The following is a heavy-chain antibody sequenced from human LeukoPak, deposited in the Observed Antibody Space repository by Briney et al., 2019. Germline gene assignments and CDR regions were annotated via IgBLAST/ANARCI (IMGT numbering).Heavy chain of an antibody. Sequence: SETPSLTCTVSGGSISSSDYYWGWIRQPSGKGLEWIGSIYFGGSTYYNPSLKSRVTISVDTSMNQFSLKLSFVTTADTAVYYCARALGYCSGGSCTRGYNWFDPWGQGTLVTVSS. CDR3: ARALGYCSGGSCTRGYNWFDP. J-gene: IGHJ5*02. CDR1: GGSISSSDYY. D-gene: IGHD2-15*01. CDR2: IYFGGST. V-gene: IGHV4-39*01.